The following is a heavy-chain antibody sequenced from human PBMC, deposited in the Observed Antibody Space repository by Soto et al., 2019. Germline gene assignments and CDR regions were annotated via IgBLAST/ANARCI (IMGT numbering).Heavy chain of an antibody. CDR3: ARDFPAYFEGGYDYYTYYYYYMDV. V-gene: IGHV3-48*01. CDR1: GFTFSSYS. CDR2: ISSSSSTI. Sequence: EVQLVESGGGLVQPGGSLRLSCAASGFTFSSYSMNWVRQAPGKGLEWVSYISSSSSTIYYADSVKGRFTISRDNAKNSLYLQMNSLRAEDTAVYYCARDFPAYFEGGYDYYTYYYYYMDVWGKGTTVTVSS. J-gene: IGHJ6*03. D-gene: IGHD5-12*01.